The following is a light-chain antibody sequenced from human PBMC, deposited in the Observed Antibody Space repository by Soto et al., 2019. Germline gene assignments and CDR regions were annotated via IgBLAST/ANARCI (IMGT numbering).Light chain of an antibody. Sequence: EIVLTQSPGTLSLSPGERATLSCRASQSVSSIYLAWYQQKPGQAPRLLIYGASSRPTGIPDRFSGSGSGTDFTLTISRLEPEDFAVYYCQQYGSSPLTFGGGTKVDIK. J-gene: IGKJ4*01. CDR1: QSVSSIY. V-gene: IGKV3-20*01. CDR2: GAS. CDR3: QQYGSSPLT.